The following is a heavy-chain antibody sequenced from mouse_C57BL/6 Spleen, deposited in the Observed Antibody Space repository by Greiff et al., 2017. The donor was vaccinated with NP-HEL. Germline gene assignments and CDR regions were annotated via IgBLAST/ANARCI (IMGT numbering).Heavy chain of an antibody. Sequence: QVQLQQSGAELVKPGASVKISCKASGYAFSSYWMNWVKQRPGKGLEWIGQIYPGDGDTNYNGKFKGKATLTADKSSSTAYMQLSSLTSEDSAVYFCARGYYGSHPYYFDYWGQGTTLTVSS. CDR2: IYPGDGDT. CDR1: GYAFSSYW. D-gene: IGHD1-1*01. J-gene: IGHJ2*01. V-gene: IGHV1-80*01. CDR3: ARGYYGSHPYYFDY.